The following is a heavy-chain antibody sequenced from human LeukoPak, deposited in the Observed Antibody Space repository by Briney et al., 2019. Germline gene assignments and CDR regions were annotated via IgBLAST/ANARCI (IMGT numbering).Heavy chain of an antibody. D-gene: IGHD1-26*01. CDR2: ISAYNGNT. V-gene: IGHV1-18*01. J-gene: IGHJ4*02. Sequence: ASVKVSCKASGYTFTSYGINWVRQAPGQGLEWMGWISAYNGNTNYAQKFQGRVTMTTDTSTSTVYMELRSLRSDDTAVYYCARVTLGATLDYWGQGTLVTVSS. CDR3: ARVTLGATLDY. CDR1: GYTFTSYG.